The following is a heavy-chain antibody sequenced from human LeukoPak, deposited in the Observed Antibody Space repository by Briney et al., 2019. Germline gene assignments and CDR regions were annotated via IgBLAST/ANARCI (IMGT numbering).Heavy chain of an antibody. Sequence: SETLPLTCTVSGGSISSSSYYWGWIRQPPGKGLEWIGSIYYSGSTYYNPSLKSRVTISVDTSKNQFSLKLSSVTAADTAVYYCAGRWGYDSSGYYAPSCTTWGQGTLVTVSS. V-gene: IGHV4-39*01. D-gene: IGHD3-22*01. J-gene: IGHJ5*02. CDR3: AGRWGYDSSGYYAPSCTT. CDR1: GGSISSSSYY. CDR2: IYYSGST.